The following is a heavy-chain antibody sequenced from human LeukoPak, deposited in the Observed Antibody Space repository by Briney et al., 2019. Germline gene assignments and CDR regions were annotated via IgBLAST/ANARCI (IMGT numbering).Heavy chain of an antibody. D-gene: IGHD1-26*01. J-gene: IGHJ4*02. CDR3: ARILTASGTYSSFDY. Sequence: SGPALVKPTQTLTLTCTFSGFSLSTRGMCVSWIRQPPGKALEWLARIDWDDDKYYSTSLKTRLTISKDTSKNQVVFTMTNMDPVDTATYYCARILTASGTYSSFDYWGQGTLVTVSP. CDR1: GFSLSTRGMC. V-gene: IGHV2-70*11. CDR2: IDWDDDK.